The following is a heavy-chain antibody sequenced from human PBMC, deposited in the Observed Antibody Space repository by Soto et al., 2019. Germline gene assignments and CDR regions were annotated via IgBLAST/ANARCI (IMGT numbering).Heavy chain of an antibody. D-gene: IGHD2-8*02. CDR1: GYTFTSYA. Sequence: ASVKVSCKASGYTFTSYAMHWVRQDPGQRLEWMGWINAGNGNTKYSQKFQGRVTITRDTSASTAYMELSSLRSEDTAVYYCARDKTTLVLVFDYWGQGTLVTVSS. CDR3: ARDKTTLVLVFDY. J-gene: IGHJ4*02. CDR2: INAGNGNT. V-gene: IGHV1-3*01.